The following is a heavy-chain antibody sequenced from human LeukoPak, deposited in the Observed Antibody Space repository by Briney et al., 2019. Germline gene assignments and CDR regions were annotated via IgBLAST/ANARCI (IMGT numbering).Heavy chain of an antibody. J-gene: IGHJ5*02. CDR1: GFTFSTYGRFA. CDR3: ARDRDGSGSYFTYWFDP. V-gene: IGHV3-30*01. Sequence: GGSLSLSCVVSGFTFSTYGRFAMHWLRQAPGKGLEWVAVLSYDGSEKNYADSVKGRFTISRDNSKNIVYLEMNSLRVEDTALYYCARDRDGSGSYFTYWFDPWGQGTLVTVSS. D-gene: IGHD3-10*01. CDR2: LSYDGSEK.